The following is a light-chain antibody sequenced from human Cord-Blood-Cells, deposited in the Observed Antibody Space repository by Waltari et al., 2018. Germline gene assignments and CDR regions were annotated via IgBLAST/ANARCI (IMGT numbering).Light chain of an antibody. CDR3: QQYNNRPWT. CDR1: QSVSSN. CDR2: GAS. Sequence: ELVMTQSPATLSVSPGERATLSCRASQSVSSNLAWYQQEPGQAPRLLIYGASTRATGIPARCSGSGSGTDFTLTSISLQSEDFAVYHCQQYNNRPWTFGQGTKVEIK. J-gene: IGKJ1*01. V-gene: IGKV3-15*01.